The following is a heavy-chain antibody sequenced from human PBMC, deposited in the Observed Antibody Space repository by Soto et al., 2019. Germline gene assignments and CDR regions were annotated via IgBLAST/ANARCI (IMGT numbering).Heavy chain of an antibody. Sequence: GGSLRLSCSASGFTFSSYTMHWVRQAPGKRPEYVSSINTYGDTTYYADSVKGRFTTSRDNSKDTLYLQMNSLRAEDTAIYYCVKKLVGMVVGALTDYWGQGTLDIVSS. J-gene: IGHJ4*02. D-gene: IGHD3-10*01. CDR3: VKKLVGMVVGALTDY. V-gene: IGHV3-64D*08. CDR1: GFTFSSYT. CDR2: INTYGDTT.